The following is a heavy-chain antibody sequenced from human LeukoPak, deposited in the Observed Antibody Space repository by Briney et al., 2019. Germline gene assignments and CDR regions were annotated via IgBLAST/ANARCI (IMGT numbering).Heavy chain of an antibody. V-gene: IGHV3-48*03. Sequence: GGSLRLSCAASGLTFTTYEMNWVRQAPGKGLEWVSYISSSGRTIYYADSVKGRFTISRDNAKSSVYLQMSSLRAEDTAVYYCARGSGVWFDPWGQGTLVTVSS. CDR3: ARGSGVWFDP. CDR1: GLTFTTYE. CDR2: ISSSGRTI. J-gene: IGHJ5*02. D-gene: IGHD3-10*01.